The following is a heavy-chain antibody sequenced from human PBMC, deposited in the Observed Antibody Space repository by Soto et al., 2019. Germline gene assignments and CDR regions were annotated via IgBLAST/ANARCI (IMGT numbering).Heavy chain of an antibody. CDR1: GFNFKKFA. D-gene: IGHD6-19*01. CDR3: AKADGEQWLLPHLDK. Sequence: PGGSLRLSCVASGFNFKKFAMSWVRQAPGEGLEWVSGISCCGGSTSYADSVKGRFSIARDHSTNTLSLQMNNLRVEDTAQYYCAKADGEQWLLPHLDKWGQGTLVNVSS. J-gene: IGHJ4*02. V-gene: IGHV3-23*01. CDR2: ISCCGGST.